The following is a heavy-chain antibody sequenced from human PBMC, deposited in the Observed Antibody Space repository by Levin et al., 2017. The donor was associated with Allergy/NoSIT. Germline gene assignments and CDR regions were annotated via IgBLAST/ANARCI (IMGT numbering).Heavy chain of an antibody. CDR2: ISSSGTTT. CDR1: GFTFSDYY. D-gene: IGHD3-22*01. Sequence: GGSLRLSCAASGFTFSDYYTSWIRQAPGKGLEWVSYISSSGTTTYYADSVKGRFTVSRDTAKNSLFLQMNSLRAEDTAVYYCARGGSYHDNSGYYYNWGQGTLVTVSS. J-gene: IGHJ4*02. CDR3: ARGGSYHDNSGYYYN. V-gene: IGHV3-11*01.